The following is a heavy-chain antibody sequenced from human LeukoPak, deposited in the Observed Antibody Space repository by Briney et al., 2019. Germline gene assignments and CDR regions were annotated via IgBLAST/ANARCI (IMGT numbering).Heavy chain of an antibody. J-gene: IGHJ4*02. D-gene: IGHD5-24*01. CDR1: GFTFRTSS. V-gene: IGHV3-21*01. CDR3: ARDGDGYNLDY. CDR2: ITSSGNYI. Sequence: GGSLRLSCAASGFTFRTSSMSWVRQAPGMGLEWVSSITSSGNYIYYADSVKGRFTISRDNAKNSLYLQMNSLRAEDTAVHYCARDGDGYNLDYWGQGILVTVSS.